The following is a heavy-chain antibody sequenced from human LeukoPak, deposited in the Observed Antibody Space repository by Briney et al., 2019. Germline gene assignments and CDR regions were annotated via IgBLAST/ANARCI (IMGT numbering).Heavy chain of an antibody. D-gene: IGHD2/OR15-2a*01. CDR2: IYNDGST. CDR1: GLTVSSSY. Sequence: GGSLRLSCAASGLTVSSSYMSWVRQAPGKGLEWVSIIYNDGSTYYADSMKGRFTISRDNSKNTLYLQVNSLRAEDTAMYYCARNILFTFDIWGQGTMVTVSS. J-gene: IGHJ3*02. V-gene: IGHV3-53*01. CDR3: ARNILFTFDI.